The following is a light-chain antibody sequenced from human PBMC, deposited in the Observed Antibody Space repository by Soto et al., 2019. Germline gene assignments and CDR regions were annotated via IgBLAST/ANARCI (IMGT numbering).Light chain of an antibody. CDR1: QDIRSD. V-gene: IGKV1-6*01. Sequence: AIQMTQFPSSLSASVGDRVTITCRASQDIRSDLGWYQQRPGKAPKLLIYATSSLQSGVPSRFSGSGSGTDFTLTISSLQPEDFATYYCQEYHSPPFTFGPGTRVEIK. CDR3: QEYHSPPFT. CDR2: ATS. J-gene: IGKJ3*01.